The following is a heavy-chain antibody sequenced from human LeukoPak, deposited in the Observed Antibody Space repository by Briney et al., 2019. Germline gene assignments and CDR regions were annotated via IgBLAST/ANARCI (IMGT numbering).Heavy chain of an antibody. CDR2: MNPNSGNT. V-gene: IGHV1-8*03. CDR1: GYTFTSYD. J-gene: IGHJ4*02. CDR3: ARGRFEGFPTGDLVDY. D-gene: IGHD7-27*01. Sequence: ASVKVSCKASGYTFTSYDINWVRQATGQGLEWMGWMNPNSGNTGYAQKFQGRVTITRNTSISTAYMELSSLRSEDTAVYYCARGRFEGFPTGDLVDYWGQGTLVTVSS.